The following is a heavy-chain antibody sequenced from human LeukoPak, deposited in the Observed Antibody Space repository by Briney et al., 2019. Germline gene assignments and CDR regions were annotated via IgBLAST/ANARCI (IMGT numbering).Heavy chain of an antibody. CDR1: GYTFTSYG. D-gene: IGHD1-1*01. CDR2: ISAYNGNT. Sequence: ASVKVSCKASGYTFTSYGISWVRQAPGQGLEWMGWISAYNGNTNYAQKLQGRVTMTTDTSASTAYMELSSLRSEDMAVYYCARDNWKSDAFDIWGQGTMVTVSS. CDR3: ARDNWKSDAFDI. V-gene: IGHV1-18*03. J-gene: IGHJ3*02.